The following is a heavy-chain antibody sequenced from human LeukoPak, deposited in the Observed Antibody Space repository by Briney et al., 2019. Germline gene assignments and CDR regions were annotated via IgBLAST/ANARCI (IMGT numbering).Heavy chain of an antibody. J-gene: IGHJ4*02. CDR1: GFTFSSYW. Sequence: HPGGSLRLSCAASGFTFSSYWMSWVRPAPGKGLEWVANIKQDGSEKYYVDSVKGRFTISRDNAKNSLYLQMNSLRAEDTAVYYCARDLLLPGFCSGGSCYRGLGYWGQGTLVTVSS. V-gene: IGHV3-7*01. CDR3: ARDLLLPGFCSGGSCYRGLGY. D-gene: IGHD2-15*01. CDR2: IKQDGSEK.